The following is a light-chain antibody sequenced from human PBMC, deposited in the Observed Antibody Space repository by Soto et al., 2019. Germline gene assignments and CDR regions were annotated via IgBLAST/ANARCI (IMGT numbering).Light chain of an antibody. Sequence: ESVLPDAPGTISLSQGERATLSRSAGQSVSSSYLAWYQQKPGQAPRLLIYGASSRATGIPDRFSGSGSGTEFTLTISSLQPDDFATYYCQQDNSYSPLTFGGGTKVDI. CDR3: QQDNSYSPLT. J-gene: IGKJ4*01. CDR1: QSVSSSY. CDR2: GAS. V-gene: IGKV3-20*01.